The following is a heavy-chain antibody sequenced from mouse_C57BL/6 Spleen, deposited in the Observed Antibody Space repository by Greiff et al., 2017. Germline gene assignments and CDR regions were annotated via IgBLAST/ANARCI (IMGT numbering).Heavy chain of an antibody. Sequence: VQLQQSGAELVKPGASVKISCKASGYAFSSYWMNWVKQRPGKGLEWIGQIYPGDGDTNYNGKFKGKATLTADKSSSTAYMQLSSLTSEDSAVYFCAREAAQATPYFDYWGQGTTLTVSS. V-gene: IGHV1-80*01. J-gene: IGHJ2*01. D-gene: IGHD3-2*02. CDR1: GYAFSSYW. CDR3: AREAAQATPYFDY. CDR2: IYPGDGDT.